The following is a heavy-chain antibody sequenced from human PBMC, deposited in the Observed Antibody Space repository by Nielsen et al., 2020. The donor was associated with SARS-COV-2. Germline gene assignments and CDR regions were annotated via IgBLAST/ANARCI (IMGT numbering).Heavy chain of an antibody. V-gene: IGHV3-69-1*01. CDR3: ARDWSGGDSSGRYPLGHAFDI. CDR2: ISSSSYI. Sequence: WIRQPPGKGLEWVSSISSSSYIYYADSVKGRFTISRDNAKNSLYLQMNSLRAEDTAVYYCARDWSGGDSSGRYPLGHAFDIWGQGTMVTVSS. J-gene: IGHJ3*02. D-gene: IGHD3-22*01.